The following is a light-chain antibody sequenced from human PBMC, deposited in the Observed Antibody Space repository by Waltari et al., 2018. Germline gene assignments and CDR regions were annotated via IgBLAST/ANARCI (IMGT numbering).Light chain of an antibody. CDR1: QTLSNK. CDR2: DSS. Sequence: ETFITHSPATLSVSPGERAPLSCSASQTLSNKLALYQQKVGQAPRLLIYDSSTRDTGIPDRFSGSGSGKEFTLTISSLQSEDFAVYYCQQYNNWPFYTFGQGTKLEI. CDR3: QQYNNWPFYT. V-gene: IGKV3-15*01. J-gene: IGKJ2*01.